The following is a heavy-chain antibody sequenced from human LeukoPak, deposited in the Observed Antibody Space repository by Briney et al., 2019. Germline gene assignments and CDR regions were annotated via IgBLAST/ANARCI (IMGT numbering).Heavy chain of an antibody. Sequence: PSETLSLTCTVSGGSVNSGSYYWNWIRQPPGKGLEWIGYIYYSGSTNYNPSLKSRVTISVDTSKNQFSLKLSSVTAADTAVYYCARGVQLWVDAFDIWGQGTMVTVSS. J-gene: IGHJ3*02. CDR3: ARGVQLWVDAFDI. CDR2: IYYSGST. CDR1: GGSVNSGSYY. D-gene: IGHD5-18*01. V-gene: IGHV4-61*01.